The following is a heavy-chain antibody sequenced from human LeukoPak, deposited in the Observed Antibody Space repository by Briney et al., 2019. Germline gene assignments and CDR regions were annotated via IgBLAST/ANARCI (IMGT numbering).Heavy chain of an antibody. CDR3: AREVHEEYYYDSSGYLH. J-gene: IGHJ4*02. V-gene: IGHV1-18*01. Sequence: GASVKVSCKASGYTFTSYGISWVRQAPGQGLEWMGWISAYNGNTNYAQKLQGRVTMTTDTSTSTAYMELRSLRSDDTAVYHCAREVHEEYYYDSSGYLHWGQGTLVTVSS. CDR1: GYTFTSYG. D-gene: IGHD3-22*01. CDR2: ISAYNGNT.